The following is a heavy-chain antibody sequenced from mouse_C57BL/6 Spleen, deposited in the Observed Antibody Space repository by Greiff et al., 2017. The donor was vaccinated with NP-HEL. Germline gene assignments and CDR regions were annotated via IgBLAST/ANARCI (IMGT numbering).Heavy chain of an antibody. Sequence: EVQLQQSGPELVKPGASVTIPCKASGYTFTDYNMDWVKQSHGKSLAWIGDINPNNGGTIYNQKFKGKATLTVDKSSSTAYMELRSLTSEDTAVYYCARKGIWNDYEYYFDYWGQGTTLTVSS. CDR2: INPNNGGT. V-gene: IGHV1-18*01. D-gene: IGHD2-4*01. CDR1: GYTFTDYN. J-gene: IGHJ2*01. CDR3: ARKGIWNDYEYYFDY.